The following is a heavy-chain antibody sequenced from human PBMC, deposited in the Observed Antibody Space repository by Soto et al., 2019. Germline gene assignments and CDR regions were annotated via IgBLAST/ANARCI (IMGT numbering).Heavy chain of an antibody. Sequence: LRLSFAASGFTFRSCSMNWVRQAPGKGLEWVSYISSSSSTIYYADSVKGRFTISRDNAKNSLYLQMHSLRDGDTAVYYCARVKVVTATDFWGQGTLVTVSS. CDR2: ISSSSSTI. J-gene: IGHJ4*02. CDR3: ARVKVVTATDF. V-gene: IGHV3-48*02. D-gene: IGHD2-21*02. CDR1: GFTFRSCS.